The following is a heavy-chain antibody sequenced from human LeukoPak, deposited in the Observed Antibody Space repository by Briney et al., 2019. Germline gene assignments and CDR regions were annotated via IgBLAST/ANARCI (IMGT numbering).Heavy chain of an antibody. Sequence: ASVKVSCKASGYTFTGYYMHWVRQAPGQGLEWMGWSNPNRGGTNHAQKFQGRVTMIRDTSISTAYMALSRLTSDDTAAYFCARSFIDYGAMPWALDIWGQGTMVTVSS. V-gene: IGHV1-2*02. D-gene: IGHD4-17*01. CDR1: GYTFTGYY. CDR2: SNPNRGGT. CDR3: ARSFIDYGAMPWALDI. J-gene: IGHJ3*02.